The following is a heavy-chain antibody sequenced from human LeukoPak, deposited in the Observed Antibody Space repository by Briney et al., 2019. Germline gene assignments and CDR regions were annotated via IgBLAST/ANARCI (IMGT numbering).Heavy chain of an antibody. V-gene: IGHV3-30*02. J-gene: IGHJ4*02. CDR3: AKGLMRDSQASKFDC. CDR2: IRYDGSNK. Sequence: PGGSLRLSCAASGFTFSSYGIHWVRQAPGKGLEWVAFIRYDGSNKYYADSVKGRFTISRDTSKNTMYLLMNSLRAEDTAVYYCAKGLMRDSQASKFDCWGQGTLVTVSS. CDR1: GFTFSSYG. D-gene: IGHD5-18*01.